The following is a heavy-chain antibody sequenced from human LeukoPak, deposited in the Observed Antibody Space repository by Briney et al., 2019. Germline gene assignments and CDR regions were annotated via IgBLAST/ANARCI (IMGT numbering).Heavy chain of an antibody. Sequence: KPSETLSLTCTVSGGSISSSSYYWGWIRQPPGKGLEWIGSTYYSGSTYYNPSLKSRVTISVDTSKNQFSLKLSSVTAADTAVYYCARTYSDSSGYIVDYYYYMDVWGKGTTVTVSS. CDR3: ARTYSDSSGYIVDYYYYMDV. CDR2: TYYSGST. J-gene: IGHJ6*03. V-gene: IGHV4-39*07. CDR1: GGSISSSSYY. D-gene: IGHD3-22*01.